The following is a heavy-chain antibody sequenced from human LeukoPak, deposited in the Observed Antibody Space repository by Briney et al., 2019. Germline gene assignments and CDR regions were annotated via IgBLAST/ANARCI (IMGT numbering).Heavy chain of an antibody. V-gene: IGHV3-74*01. D-gene: IGHD6-19*01. J-gene: IGHJ4*02. CDR3: AKEPHSSGWYYFDY. CDR1: GFTFSSYW. Sequence: GGSLRLSCAASGFTFSSYWMHWVRQAPGKGLVWVSRINSDGSSTSYADSVKGRFTISRDNAKNTLYLQMNSLRAEDTAVYYCAKEPHSSGWYYFDYWGQGTLVTVSS. CDR2: INSDGSST.